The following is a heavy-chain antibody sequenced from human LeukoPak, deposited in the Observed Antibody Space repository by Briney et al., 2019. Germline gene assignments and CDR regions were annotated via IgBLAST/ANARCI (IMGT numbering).Heavy chain of an antibody. V-gene: IGHV3-49*04. Sequence: PGGSLRLSCTTSGFTFGDYAVSWVRQAPGKGLEWVGFIRAKGYGGTTEYAASVKGRFTISRDDSKSIAYLQMNSLKTEDTAVYYCTLEYFDHWGQGTLVTVSS. CDR2: IRAKGYGGTT. CDR3: TLEYFDH. J-gene: IGHJ4*02. CDR1: GFTFGDYA.